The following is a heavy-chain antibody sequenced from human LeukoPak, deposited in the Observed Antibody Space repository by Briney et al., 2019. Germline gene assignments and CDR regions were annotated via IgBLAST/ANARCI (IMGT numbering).Heavy chain of an antibody. CDR1: GFTFSSYG. D-gene: IGHD5-12*01. CDR3: ARERGTAGYSRYSDY. CDR2: IRYDGSNK. Sequence: PGGSLRLSCAASGFTFSSYGMHWVRQAPGKGLEWVAFIRYDGSNKYYADSVKGRFTISRDNSKNTLYLQMNSLRAEDTAVYYCARERGTAGYSRYSDYWGQGTLVTVSS. J-gene: IGHJ4*02. V-gene: IGHV3-30*02.